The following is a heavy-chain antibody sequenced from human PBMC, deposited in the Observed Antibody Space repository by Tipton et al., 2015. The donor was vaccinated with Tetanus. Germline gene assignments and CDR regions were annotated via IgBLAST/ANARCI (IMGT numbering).Heavy chain of an antibody. D-gene: IGHD6-19*01. J-gene: IGHJ6*02. CDR2: INAFNGDT. CDR1: GYTFFNYG. Sequence: QMQLVQSGAEVKKPGASVKVSCKASGYTFFNYGISWVRQAPGQGLEWMGWINAFNGDTNYAQKVQGRVTLTTDTSTTTAYMELRSLTSDDTAMYYCARDTGQWVGQYEYGLDVWGQGTTVTVSS. CDR3: ARDTGQWVGQYEYGLDV. V-gene: IGHV1-18*04.